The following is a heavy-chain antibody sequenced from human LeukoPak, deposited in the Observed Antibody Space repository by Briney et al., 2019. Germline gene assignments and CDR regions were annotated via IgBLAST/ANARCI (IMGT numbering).Heavy chain of an antibody. J-gene: IGHJ5*02. CDR1: GFTFKNYA. Sequence: GGSLRLSCAGSGFTFKNYALHWIRKAPGKGLEWVAAISYERSNKDYADSVKGRFTISRDNSHNTVFLQMNSLRTEGTAVYFCARGKGIRYLEWLLSYHWGQGTLVTVSS. V-gene: IGHV3-30-3*01. D-gene: IGHD3-3*01. CDR3: ARGKGIRYLEWLLSYH. CDR2: ISYERSNK.